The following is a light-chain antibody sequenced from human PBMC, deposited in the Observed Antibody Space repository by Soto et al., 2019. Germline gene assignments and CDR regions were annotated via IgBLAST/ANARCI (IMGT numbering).Light chain of an antibody. CDR3: QQYGDSPL. CDR1: QSVSSN. Sequence: IVMTQSAATLSVSPGASAELPCRASQSVSSNLAWYQEKPGQGPRLLIYGASSRATGIPDRFSGSGSGTDFTLTISRLEPEVFAVYYCQQYGDSPLFGPGTKVDIK. V-gene: IGKV3-20*01. J-gene: IGKJ3*01. CDR2: GAS.